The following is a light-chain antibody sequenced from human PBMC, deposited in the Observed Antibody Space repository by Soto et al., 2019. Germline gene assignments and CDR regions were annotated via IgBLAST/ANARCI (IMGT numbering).Light chain of an antibody. CDR1: QSISRSD. Sequence: EIVLTQSPGTVSLSPGESATLSCRASQSISRSDLAWYQHRPGQSPRLLIYATSSRATGIPDRFTGGGAGTGFTLTISRLEPEDFAVYYCQLYGSSLLTFGGGTKVEIK. CDR2: ATS. CDR3: QLYGSSLLT. J-gene: IGKJ4*01. V-gene: IGKV3-20*01.